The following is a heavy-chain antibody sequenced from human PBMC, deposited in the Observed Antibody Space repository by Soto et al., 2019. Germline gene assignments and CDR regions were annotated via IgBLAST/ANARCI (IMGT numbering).Heavy chain of an antibody. V-gene: IGHV3-48*01. CDR1: GFTFSRFT. Sequence: PGGSLRLACAASGFTFSRFTMNWVRQAPGKGLEWVSYISSSSSTIYYADSVKGRFTVSRDNSKNTLYLQMNSLRTEDTAVYYFARALDFWSAYFDYWGQRSLVTGSS. J-gene: IGHJ4*02. D-gene: IGHD3-3*01. CDR3: ARALDFWSAYFDY. CDR2: ISSSSSTI.